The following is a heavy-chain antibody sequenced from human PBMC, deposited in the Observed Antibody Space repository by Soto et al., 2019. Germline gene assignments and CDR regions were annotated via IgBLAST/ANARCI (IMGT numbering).Heavy chain of an antibody. CDR1: GFTFSDYY. CDR2: ISSSGSTI. Sequence: PGGSLRLSCAASGFTFSDYYMSWIRQAPGKGLEWVSYISSSGSTIYYADSVKGRFTISRDNAKNSLYLQMNSLRAEDTAVYYCARDRDYDILTGPTDYWGQGTLVTVSS. CDR3: ARDRDYDILTGPTDY. V-gene: IGHV3-11*01. J-gene: IGHJ4*02. D-gene: IGHD3-9*01.